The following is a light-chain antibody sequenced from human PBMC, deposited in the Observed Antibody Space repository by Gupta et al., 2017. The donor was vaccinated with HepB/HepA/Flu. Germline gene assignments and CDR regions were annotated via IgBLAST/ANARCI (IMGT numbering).Light chain of an antibody. CDR3: QQSYTTPALT. Sequence: DIQMTQSPSSLSTSIGDRVIITCRASQSINNYLNWYQQKPGGAPKLLISGASNLQSGVSARFSGSGSGTYFTLTISSLQPGDLATYYCQQSYTTPALTFGGGTKVDI. CDR1: QSINNY. J-gene: IGKJ4*01. V-gene: IGKV1-39*01. CDR2: GAS.